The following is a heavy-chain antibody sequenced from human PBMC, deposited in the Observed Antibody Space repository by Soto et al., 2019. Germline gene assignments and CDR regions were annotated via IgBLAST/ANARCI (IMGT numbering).Heavy chain of an antibody. CDR2: INHSGIT. CDR1: GGSFSCYY. V-gene: IGHV4-34*01. J-gene: IGHJ6*02. Sequence: SETLSLTCAVYGGSFSCYYWRWIRQPPWKGLDWIGEINHSGITNYNPSLKSRVTISVDTSTIQFSLKLSSVTAAATAVDYCARDKLGRLGATGRDYYDYCGMDVWGQGTTVT. D-gene: IGHD1-26*01. CDR3: ARDKLGRLGATGRDYYDYCGMDV.